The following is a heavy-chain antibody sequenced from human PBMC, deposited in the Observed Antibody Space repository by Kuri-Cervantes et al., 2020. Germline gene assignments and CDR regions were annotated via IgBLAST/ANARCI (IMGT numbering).Heavy chain of an antibody. V-gene: IGHV3-48*04. CDR2: ISSSGGTI. CDR1: GFTFSSYS. Sequence: ETLSLSCAASGFTFSSYSMNWVRQAPGKGLEWVSYISSSGGTIYYADSVKGRFTMSRDNAKNSLYLQMNSLRVEDTAMYYCARDFDSSGKLGDYWGQGTLVTVSS. CDR3: ARDFDSSGKLGDY. D-gene: IGHD3-22*01. J-gene: IGHJ4*02.